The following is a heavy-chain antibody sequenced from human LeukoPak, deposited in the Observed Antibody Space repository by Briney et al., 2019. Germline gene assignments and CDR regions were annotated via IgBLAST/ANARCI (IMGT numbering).Heavy chain of an antibody. J-gene: IGHJ4*02. CDR1: GGSISNIGYY. CDR2: IYYSGST. Sequence: SETLSLTCSVSGGSISNIGYYWGWIRQPPGKGLEWIGNIYYSGSTYYNPSLKSRVTIFVDTSKNQFSLKLSSVTPADTAVYYCARQTYTSGTYFEYWGQGILVTVSS. CDR3: ARQTYTSGTYFEY. D-gene: IGHD3-10*01. V-gene: IGHV4-39*01.